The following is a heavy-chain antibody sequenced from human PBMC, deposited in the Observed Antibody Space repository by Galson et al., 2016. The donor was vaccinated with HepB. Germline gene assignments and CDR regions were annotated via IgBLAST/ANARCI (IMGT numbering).Heavy chain of an antibody. Sequence: EPLSLTCTVSGGSISNYYWSWIRQPPGKGLEWIGYIYYSGTTNYNPSLKSRVTISVDTSKNHFSLKLTSVTAADTAVYYCARGPNNFDYWGRGTLVTVSS. CDR1: GGSISNYY. J-gene: IGHJ4*02. CDR2: IYYSGTT. CDR3: ARGPNNFDY. V-gene: IGHV4-59*01.